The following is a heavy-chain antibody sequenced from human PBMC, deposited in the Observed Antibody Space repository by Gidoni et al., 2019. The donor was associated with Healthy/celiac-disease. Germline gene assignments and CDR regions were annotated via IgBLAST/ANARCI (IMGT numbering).Heavy chain of an antibody. J-gene: IGHJ4*02. Sequence: EVQLVESGGGLVKPGGSLNLSCAASGFTFSSYSMNWVRQAPGKGLEWVSSISSSSSYIYYADSVKGRFTISRDNAKNSLYLQMNSLRAEDTAVYYCASLIQLWSTKGYYFDYWGQGTLVTVSS. D-gene: IGHD5-18*01. CDR3: ASLIQLWSTKGYYFDY. CDR1: GFTFSSYS. V-gene: IGHV3-21*01. CDR2: ISSSSSYI.